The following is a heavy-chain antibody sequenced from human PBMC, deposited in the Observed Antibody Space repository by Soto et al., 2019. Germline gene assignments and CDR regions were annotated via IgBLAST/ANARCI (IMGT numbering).Heavy chain of an antibody. J-gene: IGHJ4*02. V-gene: IGHV4-30-4*01. CDR3: ARDYDILTGSPPY. Sequence: PSETLSLTCTVSGGSISSGDYYWSWIRQPPGKGLEWIGYIYYSGSTYYNPSLKRRVTISVDTSKNQFSLKLSSVTAAATAVYYCARDYDILTGSPPYWGQGTLVTGSS. D-gene: IGHD3-9*01. CDR1: GGSISSGDYY. CDR2: IYYSGST.